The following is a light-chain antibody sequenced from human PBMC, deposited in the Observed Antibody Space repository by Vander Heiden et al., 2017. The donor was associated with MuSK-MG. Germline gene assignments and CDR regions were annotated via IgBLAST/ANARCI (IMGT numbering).Light chain of an antibody. CDR3: QQSYNTPHT. CDR2: TAS. J-gene: IGKJ2*01. CDR1: QNINNY. V-gene: IGKV1-39*01. Sequence: DIQMTQSPSSLSASVGDRITITCRASQNINNYLNWYQWKPGKAPKLLIYTASTLQSGVPSRFSGSGSGTDFTLTISSLQPEDFAIFYCQQSYNTPHTFGQGTKVEIK.